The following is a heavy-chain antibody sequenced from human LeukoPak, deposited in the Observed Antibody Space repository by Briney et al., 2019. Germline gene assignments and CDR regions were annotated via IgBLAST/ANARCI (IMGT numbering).Heavy chain of an antibody. V-gene: IGHV1-18*04. CDR1: GYTFTSYY. CDR2: ISPYNGNT. Sequence: GASVKVSCKASGYTFTSYYMHWVRQAPGQGLEWMGWISPYNGNTNYAQKLQGRVTMTTDTSTSTPYMELRSLRSDDTAVYYCAGQRGYCSGGSCFSDAFDIWGQGTMVTVSS. J-gene: IGHJ3*02. CDR3: AGQRGYCSGGSCFSDAFDI. D-gene: IGHD2-15*01.